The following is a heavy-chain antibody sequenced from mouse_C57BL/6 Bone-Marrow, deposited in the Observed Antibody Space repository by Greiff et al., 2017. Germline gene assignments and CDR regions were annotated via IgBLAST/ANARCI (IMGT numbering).Heavy chain of an antibody. D-gene: IGHD2-4*01. CDR1: GYTFTSYW. Sequence: VQLQQSGAEHVKPGASVKMSCKASGYTFTSYWITWVKQRPGQGLEWIGDIYPGSGSTNYNEKFKSKATLTVDTSSSTAYMQLSSLTSEDSAVYYCARTGDYGPWDYWGQGTTLTVSS. CDR2: IYPGSGST. J-gene: IGHJ2*01. V-gene: IGHV1-55*01. CDR3: ARTGDYGPWDY.